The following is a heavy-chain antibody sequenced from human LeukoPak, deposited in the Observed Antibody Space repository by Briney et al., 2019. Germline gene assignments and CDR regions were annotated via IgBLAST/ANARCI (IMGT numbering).Heavy chain of an antibody. D-gene: IGHD6-19*01. V-gene: IGHV3-30*03. Sequence: PGRSLRLSCAASGFTFSSYGMHWARQAPGKGLEWVAVISYDGSNKYYADSVKGRFTISRDNSKNTLYLQMNSLRAEDTAVYYCARENPWLVQKNFDYWGQGTLVTVSS. CDR1: GFTFSSYG. CDR3: ARENPWLVQKNFDY. CDR2: ISYDGSNK. J-gene: IGHJ4*02.